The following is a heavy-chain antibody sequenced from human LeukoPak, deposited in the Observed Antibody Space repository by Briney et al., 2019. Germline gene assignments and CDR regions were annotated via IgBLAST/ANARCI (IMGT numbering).Heavy chain of an antibody. CDR3: ARDPTFDFRADY. J-gene: IGHJ4*02. CDR1: GFTFSSYA. D-gene: IGHD3-3*01. V-gene: IGHV3-30-3*01. CDR2: ISYDGSNK. Sequence: GGSLRLSCAASGFTFSSYAMRWVRQAPGKGLEWVAVISYDGSNKYYADSVKGRFTISRDNSKNTLYLQMNSLRAEDTAVYYCARDPTFDFRADYWGQGTLVTVSS.